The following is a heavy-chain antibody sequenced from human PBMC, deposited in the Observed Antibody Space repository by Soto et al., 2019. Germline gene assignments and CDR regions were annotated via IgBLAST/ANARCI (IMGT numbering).Heavy chain of an antibody. CDR3: ARGRYGSGSYNYYYYMDV. D-gene: IGHD3-10*01. CDR1: GGSFSGYY. Sequence: PSETLSLTCAVYGGSFSGYYWSWIRQPPGKGLERIGEINHSGSTNYNPSLKSRVTISVDTSKNQFSLKLSSVTAADTAVYYCARGRYGSGSYNYYYYMDVWGKGTTVTVSS. V-gene: IGHV4-34*01. J-gene: IGHJ6*03. CDR2: INHSGST.